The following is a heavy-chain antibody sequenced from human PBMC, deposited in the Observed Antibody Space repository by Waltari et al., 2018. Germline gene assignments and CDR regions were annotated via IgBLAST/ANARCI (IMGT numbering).Heavy chain of an antibody. V-gene: IGHV3-21*04. CDR1: GFTFSSYS. Sequence: EVQLVESGGGLVKPGGSLRLSCAASGFTFSSYSMNWVRQAPGKGLEWVSSISSSRSYIYYADSVKGRFTISKDNAKNTLYLQMNSLRAEDTAVYYCAKGGIYYYDIYWGQGTLVTVSS. D-gene: IGHD3-22*01. CDR3: AKGGIYYYDIY. J-gene: IGHJ4*02. CDR2: ISSSRSYI.